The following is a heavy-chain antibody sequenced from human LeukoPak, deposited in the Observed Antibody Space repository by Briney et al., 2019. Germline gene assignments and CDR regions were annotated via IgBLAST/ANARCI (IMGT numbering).Heavy chain of an antibody. V-gene: IGHV3-74*01. CDR2: INSDGSYM. CDR1: GFTFSSYW. Sequence: GGSLRLSCAASGFTFSSYWMHWVRQSPGKGLVWVSLINSDGSYMRYADSVQGRFTISRDNAKNTLYLQMNTLSAEHTAVYFCARDNRTTGTDFDYWRQGTLVTVSS. J-gene: IGHJ4*02. CDR3: ARDNRTTGTDFDY. D-gene: IGHD4-11*01.